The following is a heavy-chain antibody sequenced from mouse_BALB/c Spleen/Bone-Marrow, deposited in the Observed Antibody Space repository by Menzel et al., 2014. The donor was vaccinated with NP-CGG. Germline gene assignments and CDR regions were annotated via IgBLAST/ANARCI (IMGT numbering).Heavy chain of an antibody. CDR3: ARGDYDYAMDY. J-gene: IGHJ4*01. CDR1: SYTFTDYA. V-gene: IGHV1-67*01. CDR2: ISTYYGNT. Sequence: QVQLKESGPELVRPGVSVKISCKGSSYTFTDYAMHWVKQSHAKSLGWIGVISTYYGNTNYNQKFKGKATMTVDKSSSTAYMELARLTSEDSAVYYCARGDYDYAMDYWGQGTSVTVSS. D-gene: IGHD2-4*01.